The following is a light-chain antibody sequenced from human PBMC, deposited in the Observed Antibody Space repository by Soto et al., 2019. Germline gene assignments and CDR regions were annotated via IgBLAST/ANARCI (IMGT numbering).Light chain of an antibody. Sequence: EIVLTQSPGTLSLSPGERATLSCRASQSVSSAYLAWYQQIPGQAPRLLIYGASSRATGIPDRFSGSGSGTAFTLTISGLEPEDFAVYYCQQSGSSFHTFAQGTKLEIK. V-gene: IGKV3-20*01. J-gene: IGKJ2*01. CDR1: QSVSSAY. CDR2: GAS. CDR3: QQSGSSFHT.